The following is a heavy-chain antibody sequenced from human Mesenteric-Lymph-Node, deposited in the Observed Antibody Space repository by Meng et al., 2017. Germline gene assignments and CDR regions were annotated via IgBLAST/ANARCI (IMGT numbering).Heavy chain of an antibody. CDR3: AKGLMMKAKFDY. D-gene: IGHD2-8*01. CDR1: GFTFSDYY. J-gene: IGHJ4*02. Sequence: GESLKISCAASGFTFSDYYMSWIRQAPGKGLEWVSAISDSGVGTYYADSVRGRFTISRDNSKNTLSLQMNSLRVEDTAIYYCAKGLMMKAKFDYWGQGTLVTVSS. CDR2: ISDSGVGT. V-gene: IGHV3-23*01.